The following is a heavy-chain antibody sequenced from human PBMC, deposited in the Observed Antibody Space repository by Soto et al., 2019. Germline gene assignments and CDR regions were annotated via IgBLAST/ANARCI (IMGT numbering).Heavy chain of an antibody. J-gene: IGHJ6*02. Sequence: PGGSLRLSCAASGFTFNIYAISWVRQAPGKGLEWVSAISGSGGGTYYADSVEGRFTISRDNSKSTLYLQMNSLRAEDTALYYCAKGRSYYYYYGVDVWGQGTTVTVSS. CDR1: GFTFNIYA. CDR3: AKGRSYYYYYGVDV. CDR2: ISGSGGGT. V-gene: IGHV3-23*01.